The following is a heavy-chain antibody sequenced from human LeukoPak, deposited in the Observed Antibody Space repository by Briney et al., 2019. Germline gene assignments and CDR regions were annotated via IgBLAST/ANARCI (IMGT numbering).Heavy chain of an antibody. V-gene: IGHV3-23*01. CDR1: GFTFSTYV. J-gene: IGHJ4*02. CDR2: ITGNGGST. CDR3: ARDSGSYLQPTDY. D-gene: IGHD1-26*01. Sequence: GGSLRLSCAASGFTFSTYVMTWVRQAPGKGLEWVSSITGNGGSTYYADSVKGRFTISRDNSKNTLYLQMNSLRADDTAVYHCARDSGSYLQPTDYWGQGTLVTVSS.